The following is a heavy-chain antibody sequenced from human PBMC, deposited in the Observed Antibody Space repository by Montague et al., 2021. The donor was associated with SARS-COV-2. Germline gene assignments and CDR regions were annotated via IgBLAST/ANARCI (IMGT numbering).Heavy chain of an antibody. CDR3: ARDTGISGAFDT. CDR2: IYYSGST. V-gene: IGHV4-31*03. Sequence: TLSLTCTVSGGPISSGGYYWSWIRQHPGKGLEWIGYIYYSGSTYYNPSLKSRVTISVDTSKNRFSLKLSSVTAADTAVYYCARDTGISGAFDTWGQGTMVTVSS. J-gene: IGHJ3*02. CDR1: GGPISSGGYY. D-gene: IGHD2-15*01.